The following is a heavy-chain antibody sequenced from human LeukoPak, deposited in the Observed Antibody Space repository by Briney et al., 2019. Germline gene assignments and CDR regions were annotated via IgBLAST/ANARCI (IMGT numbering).Heavy chain of an antibody. Sequence: PGGSLRLSCAASGFTFSDYYMSWIRQAPGKGLEWVSYISNSGSTIYYADSVKGRFTISKDNAKNLLYLQMNSLRAEDTAVYYCARRPLTIFGVADYYMDVWGKGTTVTVSS. CDR2: ISNSGSTI. D-gene: IGHD3-3*01. J-gene: IGHJ6*03. V-gene: IGHV3-11*04. CDR3: ARRPLTIFGVADYYMDV. CDR1: GFTFSDYY.